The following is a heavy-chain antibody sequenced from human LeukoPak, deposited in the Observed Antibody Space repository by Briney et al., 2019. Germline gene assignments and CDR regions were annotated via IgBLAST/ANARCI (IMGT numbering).Heavy chain of an antibody. Sequence: GGSLRLSCAASGFTVSSNYMSWVRQAPGKGLEWVSVIYSGGSTYYADSVKGRFTISRDNSKNTLYLQMNSLRAEATAVYYCARADEYSSHFPVGDYWGQGTLVTVSS. CDR2: IYSGGST. D-gene: IGHD6-6*01. V-gene: IGHV3-53*01. CDR3: ARADEYSSHFPVGDY. CDR1: GFTVSSNY. J-gene: IGHJ4*02.